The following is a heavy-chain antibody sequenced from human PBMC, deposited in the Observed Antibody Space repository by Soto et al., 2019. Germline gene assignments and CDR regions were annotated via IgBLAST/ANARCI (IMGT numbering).Heavy chain of an antibody. J-gene: IGHJ4*02. D-gene: IGHD3-3*01. CDR2: TYYRSKWYN. V-gene: IGHV6-1*01. Sequence: SPRLSLSCALSGESVSSETAACNSTSPSQSRGLEWLGRTYYRSKWYNDYAISVKSRMIINPDTSKNQYSLQLNSVTPEDTAVYYCFRFLIIRRPTKSIDSWGPGTLLTVS. CDR3: FRFLIIRRPTKSIDS. CDR1: GESVSSETAA.